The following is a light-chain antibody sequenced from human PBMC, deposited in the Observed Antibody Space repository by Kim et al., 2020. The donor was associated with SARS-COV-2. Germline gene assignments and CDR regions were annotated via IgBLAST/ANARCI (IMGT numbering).Light chain of an antibody. CDR1: SSNIGSNA. Sequence: GQRVTISCSGSSSNIGSNAVNWFQQVPGAAPKLLIYSNTQRPSGVPDRFSGSKSGTSASLAISGLQSVDEADYYCATWDASLNGWVFGGGTQLTVL. CDR3: ATWDASLNGWV. J-gene: IGLJ3*02. V-gene: IGLV1-44*01. CDR2: SNT.